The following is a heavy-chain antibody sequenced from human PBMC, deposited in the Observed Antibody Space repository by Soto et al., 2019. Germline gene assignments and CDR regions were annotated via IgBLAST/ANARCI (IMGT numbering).Heavy chain of an antibody. Sequence: LRLSCAASGFTFDDYAMHWVRQAPGKGLEWVSGISWNSGSIGYADSVKGRFTISRDNAKNSLYLQMNSLRAEDTALYYCAKEYSSSSLNYYYYGMDVWGQRTTVTVYS. CDR2: ISWNSGSI. J-gene: IGHJ6*02. CDR3: AKEYSSSSLNYYYYGMDV. CDR1: GFTFDDYA. D-gene: IGHD6-6*01. V-gene: IGHV3-9*01.